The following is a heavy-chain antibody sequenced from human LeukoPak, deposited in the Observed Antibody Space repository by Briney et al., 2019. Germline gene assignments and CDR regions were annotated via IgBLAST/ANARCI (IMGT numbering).Heavy chain of an antibody. CDR3: ARERPSIVRGVQTPFDY. D-gene: IGHD3-10*01. Sequence: TSSETLSLTCVVSAFSVTSSYYWGWIRQSPGKGLEWIGSAYHSGDTYYNPSLEGRVAMSVDTSKNQLSLKLSSVTAADTAVYYCARERPSIVRGVQTPFDYWGQGTLVTVSS. J-gene: IGHJ4*02. CDR1: AFSVTSSYY. CDR2: AYHSGDT. V-gene: IGHV4-38-2*02.